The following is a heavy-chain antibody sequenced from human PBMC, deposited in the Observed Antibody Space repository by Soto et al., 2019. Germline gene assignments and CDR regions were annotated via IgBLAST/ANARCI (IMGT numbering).Heavy chain of an antibody. V-gene: IGHV3-48*01. CDR2: ISSSSSTI. J-gene: IGHJ3*02. CDR1: GFTFSSYS. D-gene: IGHD6-13*01. CDR3: GRDLVGSSSWCGHHDPFAI. Sequence: GGSLRLSCAASGFTFSSYSMNWVRQAPGKGLEWVSYISSSSSTIYYADSVKGRFTISRDNAKNSLYLQMNSLRAEDTAVYYCGRDLVGSSSWCGHHDPFAIWGQGTTVPVS.